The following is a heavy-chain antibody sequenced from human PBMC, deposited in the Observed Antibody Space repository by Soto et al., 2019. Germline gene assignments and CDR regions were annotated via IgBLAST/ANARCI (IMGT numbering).Heavy chain of an antibody. CDR2: IYPRDSDT. J-gene: IGHJ3*02. Sequence: PGESLKISCKGSGYNFNTYWIAWVRQMPGQGLEWMGIIYPRDSDTTYSPSFQGQVTISADKTISTAYLQLSSLKASDTAMYYCARQHRYMATINNDAFDIWGQGTMVTVSS. V-gene: IGHV5-51*01. CDR1: GYNFNTYW. D-gene: IGHD5-12*01. CDR3: ARQHRYMATINNDAFDI.